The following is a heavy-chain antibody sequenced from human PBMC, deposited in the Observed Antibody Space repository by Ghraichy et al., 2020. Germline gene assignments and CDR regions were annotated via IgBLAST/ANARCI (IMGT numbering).Heavy chain of an antibody. CDR3: ARLRGVINGDINFDY. CDR2: INHSGST. V-gene: IGHV4-34*01. Sequence: SETLSLTCAVYGGSFSGYYWSWIRQPPGKGLEWIGEINHSGSTNYNPSLKSRVTISVDTSKNQFSLKLSSVTAADTAVYYCARLRGVINGDINFDYWGQGTLVTVSS. J-gene: IGHJ4*02. CDR1: GGSFSGYY. D-gene: IGHD3-10*01.